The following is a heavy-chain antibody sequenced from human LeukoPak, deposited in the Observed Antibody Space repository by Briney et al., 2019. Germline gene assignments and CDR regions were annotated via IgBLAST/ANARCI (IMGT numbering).Heavy chain of an antibody. CDR1: GGSFSGYY. CDR3: EMYYDILTGYSS. V-gene: IGHV4-34*01. Sequence: SETLSLTCAVYGGSFSGYYWSWIRQPPGKGLEWIGEINHSGSTNYNPSLKSRGTISVDTSKNQFSLKLSSVTAADTAVYYCEMYYDILTGYSSWGQGTLVTVSS. D-gene: IGHD3-9*01. CDR2: INHSGST. J-gene: IGHJ5*02.